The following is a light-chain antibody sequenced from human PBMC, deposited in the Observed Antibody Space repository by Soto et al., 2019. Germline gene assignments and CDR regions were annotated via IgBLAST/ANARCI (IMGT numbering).Light chain of an antibody. CDR2: AES. V-gene: IGKV1-39*01. CDR3: QQSYGTPLT. CDR1: QSISNY. Sequence: DVEMTQSPSSLSASVGDRVTITCRACQSISNYLNWYQHKPGKVPKLLIYAESSLESGVPTRFRGSGSGTDVTLTINSLQPEDFATYYGQQSYGTPLTFGGGTKIEIK. J-gene: IGKJ4*01.